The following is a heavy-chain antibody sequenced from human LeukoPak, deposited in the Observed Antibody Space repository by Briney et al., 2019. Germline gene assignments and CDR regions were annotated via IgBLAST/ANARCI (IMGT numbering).Heavy chain of an antibody. CDR3: ARGVQYVVSQHGNWFDP. Sequence: SETLSLTCVVSGGSVSGYYWGWIRQPPGRGLEWIGYVYYSGSTNYNPSFKSRITISVDTSRNQFSLKLSSVTAADTAVYYCARGVQYVVSQHGNWFDPWGQGTLVTVSS. J-gene: IGHJ5*02. V-gene: IGHV4-59*02. CDR1: GGSVSGYY. CDR2: VYYSGST. D-gene: IGHD1-1*01.